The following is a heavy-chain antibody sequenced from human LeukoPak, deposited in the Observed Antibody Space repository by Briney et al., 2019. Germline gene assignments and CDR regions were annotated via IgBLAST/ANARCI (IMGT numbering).Heavy chain of an antibody. D-gene: IGHD6-6*01. CDR3: ARVAFRSSSYISGIDY. CDR1: GFTFSSYG. CDR2: IYSGSST. Sequence: PGGSLRLSCAASGFTFSSYGMHWVRQAPGKGLEWVSVIYSGSSTYYADSVKGRFTISRDNSKNTLYLQMDSLRGEDTAVYYCARVAFRSSSYISGIDYWGQGTLVTVSS. J-gene: IGHJ4*02. V-gene: IGHV3-NL1*01.